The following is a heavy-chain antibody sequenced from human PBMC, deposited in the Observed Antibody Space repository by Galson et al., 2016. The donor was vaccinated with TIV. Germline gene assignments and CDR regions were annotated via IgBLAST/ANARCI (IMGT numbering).Heavy chain of an antibody. Sequence: SVKVSCKASGGTFSNYAIRWVRQAPGRGLEWMGRIIPIIGMTNYAQKFQGRLTITADTSTSTAYMELSSLRYEDTAVYYCARADSVDISSTEYWGQGTLVTVSS. CDR2: IIPIIGMT. CDR1: GGTFSNYA. V-gene: IGHV1-69*04. CDR3: ARADSVDISSTEY. D-gene: IGHD3-9*01. J-gene: IGHJ4*02.